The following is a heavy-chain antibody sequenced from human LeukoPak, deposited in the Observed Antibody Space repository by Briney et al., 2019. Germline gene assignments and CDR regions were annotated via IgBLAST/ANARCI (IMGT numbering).Heavy chain of an antibody. CDR2: VSGSASNT. V-gene: IGHV3-23*01. CDR1: GSTFSNYA. Sequence: GGSLRLSCAASGSTFSNYAMSWVRQAPGKGLEWVSTVSGSASNTYYADSVKGRFTISGDNSKTTLYLQMNSLRADDMAVYYCAKGFQTYGELSFDVWGQGTLVAVSS. CDR3: AKGFQTYGELSFDV. J-gene: IGHJ4*02. D-gene: IGHD4-17*01.